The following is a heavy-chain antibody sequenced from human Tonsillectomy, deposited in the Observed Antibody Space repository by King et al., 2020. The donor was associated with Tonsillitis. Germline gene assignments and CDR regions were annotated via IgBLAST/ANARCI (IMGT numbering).Heavy chain of an antibody. V-gene: IGHV3-23*04. CDR2: ISGSAGGT. Sequence: VQLVESGGGLVQPGGSLRLSCAASGFTFSSCTMTWVRQAPGMRREWVSAISGSAGGTYYADSVKGRCTISRDNSKNTLYLPMNSLRAEDPAVYYCAKGWVEMDAWGQGTLVTVSS. D-gene: IGHD5-24*01. CDR1: GFTFSSCT. CDR3: AKGWVEMDA. J-gene: IGHJ4*02.